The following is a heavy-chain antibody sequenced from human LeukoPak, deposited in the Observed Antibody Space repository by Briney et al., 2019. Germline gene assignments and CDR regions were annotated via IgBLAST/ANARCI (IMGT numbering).Heavy chain of an antibody. D-gene: IGHD2-15*01. CDR3: AKDSSAWWYHRAYMNV. CDR2: ISGSGDKT. Sequence: PGGSLRLSCAASGFTFSDYAMSWVRQAPGGGLEWVSAISGSGDKTFHADSVKGPFTTSRDNSKNTLSLQMSSLRVEDSAVYFCAKDSSAWWYHRAYMNVWGTGTTVTVSS. CDR1: GFTFSDYA. J-gene: IGHJ6*03. V-gene: IGHV3-23*01.